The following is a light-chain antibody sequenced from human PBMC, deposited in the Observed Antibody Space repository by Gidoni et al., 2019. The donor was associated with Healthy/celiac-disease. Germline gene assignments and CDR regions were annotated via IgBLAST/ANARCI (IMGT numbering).Light chain of an antibody. V-gene: IGKV1-39*01. Sequence: DIQMTQSPSSLSASVGDRVTITCRASQSISSYLNWYQQKPGKAPKLLIYAASSLQSGVPSRFIVSGSGTDFTLTISSLQPEDFATYYCQQSYSTLIFTFGPGTKVDIK. CDR2: AAS. J-gene: IGKJ3*01. CDR3: QQSYSTLIFT. CDR1: QSISSY.